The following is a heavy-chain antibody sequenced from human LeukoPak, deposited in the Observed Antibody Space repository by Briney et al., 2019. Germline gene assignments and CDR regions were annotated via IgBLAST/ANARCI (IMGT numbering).Heavy chain of an antibody. V-gene: IGHV3-48*01. J-gene: IGHJ4*02. CDR3: ARAARTYYYDSSGYSDY. Sequence: GGSLRLSCAASGFTFSTYWMSWVRQAPGKGLEWVSYISSSSSTIYYADSVKGRFTISRDNAKNSLYLQMNSLRAEDTAVYYCARAARTYYYDSSGYSDYWGQGTLVTVSS. CDR1: GFTFSTYW. D-gene: IGHD3-22*01. CDR2: ISSSSSTI.